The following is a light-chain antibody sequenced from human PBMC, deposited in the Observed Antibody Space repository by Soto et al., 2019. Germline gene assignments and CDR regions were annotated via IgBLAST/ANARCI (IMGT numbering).Light chain of an antibody. Sequence: EIVLTQTPATLSLSPGERATLSCRASQSVSSYLAWYQQRPGQAPRLLIYDASDRATGIPARFSGSGSGTDFTLTISRLEPEDFAVYYCQQYGSSPYIFGQGTKLEMK. V-gene: IGKV3-11*01. CDR1: QSVSSY. CDR2: DAS. CDR3: QQYGSSPYI. J-gene: IGKJ2*01.